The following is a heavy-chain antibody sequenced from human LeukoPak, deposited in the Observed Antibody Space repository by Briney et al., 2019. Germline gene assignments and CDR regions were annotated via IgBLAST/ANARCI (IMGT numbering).Heavy chain of an antibody. J-gene: IGHJ4*02. V-gene: IGHV4-4*09. D-gene: IGHD2-8*02. CDR2: IYTSGST. CDR3: ARHLTGSSVCIEY. Sequence: PSETLSLTCAVYGGSFSGYYWSWIRQPPGKGLEWIGYIYTSGSTNYNPSLKSRVTISVDTSKNQFSLKLSSVTAADTAVYYCARHLTGSSVCIEYWGQGTLVTVSS. CDR1: GGSFSGYY.